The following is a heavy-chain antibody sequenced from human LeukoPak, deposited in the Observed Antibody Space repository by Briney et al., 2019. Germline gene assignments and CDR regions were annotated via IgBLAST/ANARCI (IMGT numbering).Heavy chain of an antibody. D-gene: IGHD4-17*01. CDR1: GDSISSYY. V-gene: IGHV4-4*07. Sequence: PSETLSLTCTVSGDSISSYYWSWIRQPAGKGLEWIGRIYTSGSTNYNPSLESRVTISVDTSKNQFSLKLSSVTAADTAVYYCAREDSYGDAFDIWGQGTMVTVSS. CDR3: AREDSYGDAFDI. J-gene: IGHJ3*02. CDR2: IYTSGST.